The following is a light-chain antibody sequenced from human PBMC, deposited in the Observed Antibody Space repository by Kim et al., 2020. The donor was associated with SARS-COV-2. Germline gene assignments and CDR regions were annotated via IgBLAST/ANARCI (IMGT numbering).Light chain of an antibody. CDR1: ASNIGVNA. CDR3: AAWDDSLGGVV. CDR2: VDH. J-gene: IGLJ2*01. V-gene: IGLV1-44*01. Sequence: GQRVAISGSGSASNIGVNAVSWYQQFPGTAPRLIIYVDHQRPSGVPDRFSASKSGTSASLAIGGIQSEDEADYFCAAWDDSLGGVVFGGGTQLTVL.